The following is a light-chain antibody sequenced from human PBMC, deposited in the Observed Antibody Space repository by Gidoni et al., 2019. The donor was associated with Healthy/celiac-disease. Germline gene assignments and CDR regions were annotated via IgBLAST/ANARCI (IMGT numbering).Light chain of an antibody. CDR1: QSISSY. CDR2: AAS. CDR3: QQSYSTPIFT. Sequence: DIQMTQSPSSLSASVGDRDTITCRASQSISSYLNWYQQKPGKAPKLLIYAASSLQSGVPSRFSGSGSGTDFTLTISSLQPEDFATYYCQQSYSTPIFTFGPGTKVDIK. V-gene: IGKV1-39*01. J-gene: IGKJ3*01.